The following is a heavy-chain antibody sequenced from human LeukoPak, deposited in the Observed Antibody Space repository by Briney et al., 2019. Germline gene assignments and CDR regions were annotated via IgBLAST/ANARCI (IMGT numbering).Heavy chain of an antibody. D-gene: IGHD3-22*01. CDR3: ARDYTMTHASDI. J-gene: IGHJ3*02. CDR2: IYYTGST. V-gene: IGHV4-59*01. Sequence: SETLSLTCTVSGGSISSYYWSWIRQPPGKGLEWIGYIYYTGSTNYNPSLKARVTISIDTSKNQFSLKLTSVTAADTALYYCARDYTMTHASDIWGQGTLVTVSS. CDR1: GGSISSYY.